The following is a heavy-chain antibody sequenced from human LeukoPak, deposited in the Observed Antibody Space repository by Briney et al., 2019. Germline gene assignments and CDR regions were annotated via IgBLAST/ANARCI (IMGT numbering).Heavy chain of an antibody. D-gene: IGHD3-3*01. CDR3: ARYDFWTGSSSIGAMDV. J-gene: IGHJ6*02. CDR2: IHYSGST. V-gene: IGHV4-59*01. Sequence: SETLSLTCTVSGGSISDYYWNCIRQPPGKGLEWIGNIHYSGSTNYNPSLKSRVTISVDTSKNQFSLKLSSVTAADTAVYFCARYDFWTGSSSIGAMDVWGQGNTVTVSS. CDR1: GGSISDYY.